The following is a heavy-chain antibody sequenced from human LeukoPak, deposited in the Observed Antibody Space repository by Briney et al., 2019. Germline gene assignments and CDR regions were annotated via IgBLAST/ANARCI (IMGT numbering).Heavy chain of an antibody. CDR2: ISSRSSYI. CDR1: GFTFSSYS. V-gene: IGHV3-21*01. D-gene: IGHD3-3*01. Sequence: PGGSLRLSCAASGFTFSSYSMNWVRQAPGKGLEWVSSISSRSSYIYYADSVKGRFTISRDNAKNSLYLQMNSLRAEDTAVYYCARDGVGILEWSHPYYFDYWGQGTLVTVSS. CDR3: ARDGVGILEWSHPYYFDY. J-gene: IGHJ4*02.